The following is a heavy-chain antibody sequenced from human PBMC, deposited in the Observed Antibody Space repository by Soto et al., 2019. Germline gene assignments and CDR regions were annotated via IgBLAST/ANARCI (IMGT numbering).Heavy chain of an antibody. V-gene: IGHV1-18*04. J-gene: IGHJ6*02. CDR1: GYTFTSYG. CDR3: ARSSSSSWDYYYYGMDV. D-gene: IGHD6-13*01. CDR2: ISAYNGNT. Sequence: GASVKVSCKASGYTFTSYGISRVRQAPGQGLEWMGWISAYNGNTNYAQKLQGRVTMTTDTSTSTAYMELRSLRSDDTAVYYCARSSSSSWDYYYYGMDVWGQGTTVTVSS.